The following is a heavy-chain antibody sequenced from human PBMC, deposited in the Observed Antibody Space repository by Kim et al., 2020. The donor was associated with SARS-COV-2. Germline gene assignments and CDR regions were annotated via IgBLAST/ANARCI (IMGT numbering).Heavy chain of an antibody. D-gene: IGHD1-26*01. CDR1: GFKFSDYA. V-gene: IGHV3-73*01. J-gene: IGHJ4*02. Sequence: GGSLRLSCAASGFKFSDYAMYWVRQAPGKGLEWVGRIRSKPNKYATVYSASVTGRFIISRDDSKNMLYLQMNSLKSEDTAVYYCTKQGMGVTDYLDYWGQGDVVTVPS. CDR3: TKQGMGVTDYLDY. CDR2: IRSKPNKYAT.